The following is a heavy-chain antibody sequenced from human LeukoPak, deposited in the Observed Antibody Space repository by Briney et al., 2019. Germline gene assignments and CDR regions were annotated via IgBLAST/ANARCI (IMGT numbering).Heavy chain of an antibody. V-gene: IGHV3-9*01. CDR3: AGNYGSGSYFDY. CDR2: ISWNSGSI. CDR1: GFTFYDYA. D-gene: IGHD3-10*01. Sequence: GRSLRLSCAASGFTFYDYAMHWVRQAPGKGLEWVSGISWNSGSIGYADSVKGRFTISRDNAKNSLYLQMNSLRAEDTAVYYCAGNYGSGSYFDYWGQGTLVTDSS. J-gene: IGHJ4*02.